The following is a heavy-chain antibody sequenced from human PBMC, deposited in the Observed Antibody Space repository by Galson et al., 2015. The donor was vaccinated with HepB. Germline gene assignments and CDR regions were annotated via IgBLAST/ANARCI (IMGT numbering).Heavy chain of an antibody. CDR2: IIPIFGTA. J-gene: IGHJ2*01. CDR3: ARDVGATNNWYFDL. Sequence: SVKVSCKASGGTFSSYAISWVRRAPGQGLEWMGGIIPIFGTANYAQKFQGRVTITADKSTSTAYMELSSLRSEDTAVYYCARDVGATNNWYFDLWGRGTLVTVSS. V-gene: IGHV1-69*06. CDR1: GGTFSSYA. D-gene: IGHD1-26*01.